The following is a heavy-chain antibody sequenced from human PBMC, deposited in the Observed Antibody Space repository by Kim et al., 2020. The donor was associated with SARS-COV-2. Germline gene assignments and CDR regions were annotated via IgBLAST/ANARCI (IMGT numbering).Heavy chain of an antibody. Sequence: NYAQKLQGRVTMTTDTSTSTAYMELRSLRSADTAVYYCARDREGFGELGDWGQGTLVTVSS. J-gene: IGHJ4*02. CDR3: ARDREGFGELGD. V-gene: IGHV1-18*01. D-gene: IGHD3-10*01.